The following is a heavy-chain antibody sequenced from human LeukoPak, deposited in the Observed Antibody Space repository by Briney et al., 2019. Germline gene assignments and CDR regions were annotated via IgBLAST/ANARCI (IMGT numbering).Heavy chain of an antibody. CDR1: GFTFSSYS. J-gene: IGHJ4*02. CDR2: ISSSSSYI. V-gene: IGHV3-21*01. Sequence: GGSLRLSCAASGFTFSSYSMNWVRQAPGKGLEWASSISSSSSYIYYADSVKGRFTISRDNAKNSLYLQMNSLRAEDTAVYYCARDRGIAASFDYWGQGTLVTVSS. D-gene: IGHD6-13*01. CDR3: ARDRGIAASFDY.